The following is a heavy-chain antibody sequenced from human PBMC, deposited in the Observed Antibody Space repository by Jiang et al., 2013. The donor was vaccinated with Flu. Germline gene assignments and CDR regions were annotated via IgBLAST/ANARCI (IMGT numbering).Heavy chain of an antibody. Sequence: GAEVKKPGSSVKVSCKASGGTFSSYAISWVRQAPGQGLEWMGGIIPIFGTSNYAQKFQGRVTITADKSTSTAYMELSSLRSEDTAVYYCARAWVVRGVTGRRMDVWGQGTTVTVSS. J-gene: IGHJ6*02. CDR3: ARAWVVRGVTGRRMDV. V-gene: IGHV1-69*06. D-gene: IGHD3-10*01. CDR2: IIPIFGTS. CDR1: GGTFSSYA.